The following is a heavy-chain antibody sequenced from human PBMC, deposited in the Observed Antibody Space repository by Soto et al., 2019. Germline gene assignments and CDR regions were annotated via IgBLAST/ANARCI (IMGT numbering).Heavy chain of an antibody. J-gene: IGHJ4*02. Sequence: GGSLRLSCAASGFTVSSNYMSWVRQAPGKGLEWVSVIYSGGSTYYADSVKGRFTISRDNSKNTLYLQMNSLRAEDTAVYYCGRSMRGSSAFDYWGQGTLVTVSS. V-gene: IGHV3-66*01. D-gene: IGHD6-19*01. CDR3: GRSMRGSSAFDY. CDR1: GFTVSSNY. CDR2: IYSGGST.